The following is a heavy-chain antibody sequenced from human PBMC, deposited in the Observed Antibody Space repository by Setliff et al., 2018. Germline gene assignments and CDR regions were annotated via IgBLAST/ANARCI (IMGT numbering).Heavy chain of an antibody. Sequence: SETLSLTCTVSGGSISSYYWSWIRQPPGKGLEWIGYIYYSGSTNYNPSLRSRVTISVDTSKNQFSLKLSSVTAADTAVYYCARMSGFQYIDVWGKGTTVTVSS. V-gene: IGHV4-59*08. D-gene: IGHD3-3*01. CDR2: IYYSGST. CDR3: ARMSGFQYIDV. J-gene: IGHJ6*03. CDR1: GGSISSYY.